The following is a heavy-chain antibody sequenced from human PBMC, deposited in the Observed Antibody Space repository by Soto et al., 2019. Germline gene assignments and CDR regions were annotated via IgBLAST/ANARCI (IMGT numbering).Heavy chain of an antibody. CDR2: IYYSGST. J-gene: IGHJ3*02. D-gene: IGHD4-17*01. Sequence: PSETLSLTCTVSGGSISSYYWSWIRQPPGKGLEWIGYIYYSGSTNYNPSLKSRVTISVDTSKNQFSLKLSSVTASDTAVYYCASRYGYVFDIWGKGTMVTFSS. CDR3: ASRYGYVFDI. CDR1: GGSISSYY. V-gene: IGHV4-59*01.